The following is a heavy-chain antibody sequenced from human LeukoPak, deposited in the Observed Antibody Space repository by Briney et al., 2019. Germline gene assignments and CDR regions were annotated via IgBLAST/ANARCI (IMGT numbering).Heavy chain of an antibody. J-gene: IGHJ6*03. CDR2: IIPIFGTA. CDR1: GGTFSSYA. CDR3: ARGSGGAAVYYYMDV. Sequence: ASVKVSCKASGGTFSSYAISWVRQAPGQGLEWMGGIIPIFGTASYAQKFQGRVTITTDESTSTAYMELSSLRSEDTAVYYCARGSGGAAVYYYMDVWGKGTTVTVSS. D-gene: IGHD6-13*01. V-gene: IGHV1-69*05.